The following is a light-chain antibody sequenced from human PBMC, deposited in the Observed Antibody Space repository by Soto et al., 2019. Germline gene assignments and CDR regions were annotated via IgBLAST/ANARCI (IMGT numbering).Light chain of an antibody. V-gene: IGKV3-11*01. CDR3: QWLSHWPPST. Sequence: EIVLTQSPATLSLSPGERATLSCRASQSVSSYLAWYQQKPGQAPRLLIYDASNSATGIPARFRGSGSETVFTLNMTTSGLDYFAVYYCQWLSHWPPSTFDQGTKMEIK. CDR1: QSVSSY. CDR2: DAS. J-gene: IGKJ2*01.